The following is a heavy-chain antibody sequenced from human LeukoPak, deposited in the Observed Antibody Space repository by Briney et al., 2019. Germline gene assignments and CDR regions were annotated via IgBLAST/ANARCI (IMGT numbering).Heavy chain of an antibody. Sequence: ASVKVSCKASGYTFTSYDINWVRQATGQGLEWMGWMNPNSGNTGYAQKFQGRVTMTRNTSISTAYMELSSLRSEDTAVYYCARGLFGITTIVVVPDWFDPWGQGTLVTVSS. CDR1: GYTFTSYD. D-gene: IGHD3-22*01. CDR3: ARGLFGITTIVVVPDWFDP. V-gene: IGHV1-8*01. J-gene: IGHJ5*02. CDR2: MNPNSGNT.